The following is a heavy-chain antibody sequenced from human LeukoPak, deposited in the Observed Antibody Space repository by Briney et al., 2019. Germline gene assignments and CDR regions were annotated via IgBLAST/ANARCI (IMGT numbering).Heavy chain of an antibody. CDR1: GDSVSSNSAA. Sequence: SQTLSLTCAISGDSVSSNSAAWNWIRQSPSRGLEWLGRTYYRSKWYNDYAVSVKSRITINPDTSKNQFSLQLNSVTPEDTAVYYCARGVEEQWLPAGFDYWGQGALVTVSS. CDR3: ARGVEEQWLPAGFDY. V-gene: IGHV6-1*01. CDR2: TYYRSKWYN. D-gene: IGHD6-19*01. J-gene: IGHJ4*02.